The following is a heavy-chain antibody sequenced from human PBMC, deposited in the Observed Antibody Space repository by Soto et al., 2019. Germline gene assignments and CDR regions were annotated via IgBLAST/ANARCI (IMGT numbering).Heavy chain of an antibody. V-gene: IGHV4-30-2*01. Sequence: SETLSLTCAVSGAFISSCGYSWNWIRQPPGKGLEWLGYIYHNGATYYNPSLKSRVTFSVDKSKNQFSLRLTSVIAADTAVYYCASGPYESFHNWGHGTLVTVSS. CDR1: GAFISSCGYS. CDR2: IYHNGAT. CDR3: ASGPYESFHN. J-gene: IGHJ1*01.